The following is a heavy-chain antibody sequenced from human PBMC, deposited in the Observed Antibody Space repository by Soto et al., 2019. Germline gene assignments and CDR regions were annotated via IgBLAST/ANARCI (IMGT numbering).Heavy chain of an antibody. CDR3: ARDESTVVTRSFDY. V-gene: IGHV3-33*01. CDR1: GFTFSSYG. J-gene: IGHJ4*02. Sequence: PGGSLRLSCAASGFTFSSYGMHWVRQAPGKGLEWVAVIWYDGSNKYYADSVKGRFTISRDNSKNTLYLQMNSLRAEDTAVYYCARDESTVVTRSFDYWGQGTLVTVSS. D-gene: IGHD2-21*02. CDR2: IWYDGSNK.